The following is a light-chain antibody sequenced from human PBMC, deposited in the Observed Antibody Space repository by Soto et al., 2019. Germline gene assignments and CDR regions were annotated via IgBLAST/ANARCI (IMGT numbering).Light chain of an antibody. Sequence: DIQMTQSPSTLSASVGDRVTITCRASQSITGWLAWFQQKPGKAPKLLISKASSLQSGVPSRFSGSGSGTEFTLTISSLQPDDFATYYCQHYKSYPYTFGQGTKVDIK. CDR2: KAS. V-gene: IGKV1-5*03. CDR1: QSITGW. J-gene: IGKJ2*01. CDR3: QHYKSYPYT.